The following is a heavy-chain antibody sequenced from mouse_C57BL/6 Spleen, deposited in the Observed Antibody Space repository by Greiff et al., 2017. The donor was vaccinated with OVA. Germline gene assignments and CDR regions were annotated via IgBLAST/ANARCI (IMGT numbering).Heavy chain of an antibody. Sequence: QVQLQQPGAELVRPGSSVKMSCKASGYTFTSYWMHWVKQRPIQGLEWIGNIDPSDSETHYNQKFKDKATLTVDKSSSTAYMQLSSLTSEDSAVDYCAREGGTAQAPPAMDYWGQGTSVTVSS. J-gene: IGHJ4*01. CDR2: IDPSDSET. D-gene: IGHD3-2*02. CDR1: GYTFTSYW. V-gene: IGHV1-52*01. CDR3: AREGGTAQAPPAMDY.